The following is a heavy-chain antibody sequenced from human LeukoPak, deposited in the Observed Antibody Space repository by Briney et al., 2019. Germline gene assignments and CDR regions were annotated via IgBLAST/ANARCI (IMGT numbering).Heavy chain of an antibody. V-gene: IGHV3-23*01. J-gene: IGHJ5*02. CDR3: ARGSLSWFDP. D-gene: IGHD3-16*02. Sequence: PGGSLRLSCAASGFTFSSYAMSWVRQAPGKGLEWVAAISGSGGSTYYADSVKGRFTISRDNSKNTLYLKMNSLRAEDTAVYYCARGSLSWFDPWGQGTLVTVSS. CDR2: ISGSGGST. CDR1: GFTFSSYA.